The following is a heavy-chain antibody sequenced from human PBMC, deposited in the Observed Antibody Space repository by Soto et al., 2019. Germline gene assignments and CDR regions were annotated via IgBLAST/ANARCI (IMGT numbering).Heavy chain of an antibody. CDR1: GFTFSSYA. Sequence: GGSLRLSCAASGFTFSSYAMHWVRQAPGKGLEWVAVISYDGSNKYYADSVKGRFTISRDNSKNTLYLQMNSLRAEDTAVYYCARDIWVAVAKGPDYYYYGMDVWGQGTTVTVSS. CDR2: ISYDGSNK. D-gene: IGHD6-19*01. CDR3: ARDIWVAVAKGPDYYYYGMDV. V-gene: IGHV3-30-3*01. J-gene: IGHJ6*02.